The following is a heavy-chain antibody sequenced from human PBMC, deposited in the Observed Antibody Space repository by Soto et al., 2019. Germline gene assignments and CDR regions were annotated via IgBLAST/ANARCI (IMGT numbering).Heavy chain of an antibody. V-gene: IGHV3-15*01. Sequence: GGSLRLSCAASGFTFSNAWMSWVRQAPGKGLEWVGRIKSKTDGGTTDYDAPVKGRFTISRDDSKNTLYLQMNSLKTEDTSVYFCTTATDYYGSGMWGASDIWGQGTMVTVSS. CDR2: IKSKTDGGTT. D-gene: IGHD3-10*01. J-gene: IGHJ3*02. CDR1: GFTFSNAW. CDR3: TTATDYYGSGMWGASDI.